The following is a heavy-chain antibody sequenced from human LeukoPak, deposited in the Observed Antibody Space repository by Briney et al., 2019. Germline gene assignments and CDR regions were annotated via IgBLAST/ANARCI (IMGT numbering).Heavy chain of an antibody. D-gene: IGHD3-10*01. CDR1: GYTFTGYY. Sequence: ASVKVSCKASGYTFTGYYMHWVRQAPGQGLEWMGWINPNSGGTNYAQKFQGRVTMTRDTSISTAYMELSRLRSDDTAVYYCAREFLWFGELLPARNWFDPWGQGTLVTVSS. CDR3: AREFLWFGELLPARNWFDP. V-gene: IGHV1-2*02. J-gene: IGHJ5*02. CDR2: INPNSGGT.